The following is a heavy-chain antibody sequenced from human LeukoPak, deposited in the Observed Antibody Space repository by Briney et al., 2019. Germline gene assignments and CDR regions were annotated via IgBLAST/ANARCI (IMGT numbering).Heavy chain of an antibody. V-gene: IGHV4-61*09. Sequence: SQTLSLTCIVSGGSISSGSYYWNWIRQPAGKGLEWIGHIYTRGSTNYNPSLKSRVTISVDTSKNQFSLKLSSVTAADTAVYYCARATYYYDSSGDGMDVWGQGTTVTVSS. CDR1: GGSISSGSYY. D-gene: IGHD3-22*01. CDR3: ARATYYYDSSGDGMDV. J-gene: IGHJ6*02. CDR2: IYTRGST.